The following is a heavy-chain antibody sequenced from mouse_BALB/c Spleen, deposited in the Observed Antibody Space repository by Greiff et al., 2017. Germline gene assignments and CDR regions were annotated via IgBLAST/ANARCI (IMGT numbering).Heavy chain of an antibody. Sequence: EVQGVASGGGLVKPGGSLKLSCAASGFTFSDYYMSWVRQTPEKRLEWVATISDGGSYTYYPDSVKGRFTISRDNAKNNLYLQMSSLKSEDTAMYYCARVYDYDPCAYWGQGTLVTVSA. CDR1: GFTFSDYY. V-gene: IGHV5-4*02. CDR3: ARVYDYDPCAY. J-gene: IGHJ3*01. CDR2: ISDGGSYT. D-gene: IGHD2-4*01.